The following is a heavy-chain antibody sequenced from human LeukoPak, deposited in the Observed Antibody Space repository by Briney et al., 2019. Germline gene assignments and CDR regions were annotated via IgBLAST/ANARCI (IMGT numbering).Heavy chain of an antibody. Sequence: PSETLSLTCTVSGGSISSYYWSWIRQPPGKGLEWIGYIYYSGSTNYNPSLKSRVTISVDTSKSQFSLKLSSVTAADTAVYYCARETPSSSWYWFDPWGQGTLVTVSS. CDR3: ARETPSSSWYWFDP. CDR1: GGSISSYY. CDR2: IYYSGST. V-gene: IGHV4-59*01. D-gene: IGHD6-13*01. J-gene: IGHJ5*02.